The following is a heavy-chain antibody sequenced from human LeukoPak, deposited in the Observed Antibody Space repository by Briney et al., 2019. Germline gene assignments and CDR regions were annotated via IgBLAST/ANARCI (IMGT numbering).Heavy chain of an antibody. V-gene: IGHV3-30*19. CDR2: ISYDGSNK. CDR3: ARDFLEYSSSSGAFDI. CDR1: RFTFSSYG. J-gene: IGHJ3*02. D-gene: IGHD6-6*01. Sequence: GGSLRLSCAASRFTFSSYGMHWVRQAPGKGLEWVAVISYDGSNKYYADSVKGRFTISRDNSKNTLYLQMNSLRAEDTAVYYCARDFLEYSSSSGAFDIWGQGTMVTVSS.